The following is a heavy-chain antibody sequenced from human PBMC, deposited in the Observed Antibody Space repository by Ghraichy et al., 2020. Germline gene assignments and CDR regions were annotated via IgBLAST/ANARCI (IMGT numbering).Heavy chain of an antibody. D-gene: IGHD2-8*01. V-gene: IGHV3-23*01. CDR1: GFTFSSYA. CDR3: AKAMGIVLMVYADAFDI. CDR2: ISGSGGST. Sequence: GGSLRLSCAASGFTFSSYAISWVRQAPGKGLEWVSAISGSGGSTYYADSVKGRFTISRDNSKNTLYLQMNSLRAEDTAVYYCAKAMGIVLMVYADAFDIWGQGTMVTVSS. J-gene: IGHJ3*02.